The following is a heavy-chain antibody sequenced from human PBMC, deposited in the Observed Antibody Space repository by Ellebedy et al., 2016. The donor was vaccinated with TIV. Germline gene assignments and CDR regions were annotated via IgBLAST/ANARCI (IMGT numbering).Heavy chain of an antibody. V-gene: IGHV1-46*01. CDR3: ATSAHELGGGID. CDR1: GYTLTSYY. D-gene: IGHD3-10*01. Sequence: AASVKVSCKASGYTLTSYYMHWVRQAPGQGLEWMGIINPSGGSTSYAQKFQGRVTITADESTSTAYMELSSLRSEDTAVYYCATSAHELGGGIDWGQGTLVTVSS. CDR2: INPSGGST. J-gene: IGHJ4*02.